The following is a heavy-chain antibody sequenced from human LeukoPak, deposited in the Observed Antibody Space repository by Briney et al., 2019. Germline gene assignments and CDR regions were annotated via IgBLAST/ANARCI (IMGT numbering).Heavy chain of an antibody. CDR1: GGSFSGYY. CDR2: INHSGST. D-gene: IGHD2-15*01. J-gene: IGHJ2*01. Sequence: PSETLSLTCAVYGGSFSGYYWSWIRQPPGKGLEWIGEINHSGSTNYNPSLKSRVTISVDTSKRQFSLKLSSVTAADTAVYYCARRRVVVVAATVPSLKRYWYFDLWGRGTLVTVSS. V-gene: IGHV4-34*01. CDR3: ARRRVVVVAATVPSLKRYWYFDL.